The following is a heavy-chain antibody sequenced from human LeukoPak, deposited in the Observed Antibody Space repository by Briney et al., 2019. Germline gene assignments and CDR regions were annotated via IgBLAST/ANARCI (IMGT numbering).Heavy chain of an antibody. CDR2: VSNSGGIT. Sequence: GGSLRLSCAVSGFTFSNYSMTWVRQAPGKGLEWVSGVSNSGGITYYADSVKGRFTISRDNSKNTLYLQMDSLSAEDTAVYYCVKGITSHDFFSRGEWGQGTLVTVSS. CDR3: VKGITSHDFFSRGE. D-gene: IGHD3-3*01. J-gene: IGHJ4*02. CDR1: GFTFSNYS. V-gene: IGHV3-23*01.